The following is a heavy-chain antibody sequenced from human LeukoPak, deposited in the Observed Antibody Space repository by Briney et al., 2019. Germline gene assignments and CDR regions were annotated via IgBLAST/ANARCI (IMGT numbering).Heavy chain of an antibody. CDR2: ISYDGSNK. CDR1: GFTFSSYA. J-gene: IGHJ4*02. Sequence: PGRSLRLSCAASGFTFSSYAMHWVRQAPGKGLEWVAVISYDGSNKYYADSVKGRFTISRDNSKNTLYLQMSSLRSEDTAVYYCARGSAVVVAATSGYSYGLDYWGQGTLVTVSS. CDR3: ARGSAVVVAATSGYSYGLDY. V-gene: IGHV3-30-3*01. D-gene: IGHD2-15*01.